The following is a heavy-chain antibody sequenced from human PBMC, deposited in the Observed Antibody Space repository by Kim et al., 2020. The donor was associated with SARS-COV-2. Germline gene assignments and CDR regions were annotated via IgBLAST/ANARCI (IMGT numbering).Heavy chain of an antibody. D-gene: IGHD6-13*01. J-gene: IGHJ4*02. Sequence: QGFTGRFVFSLDTSVSTAYLQISSLKAEDTAVYYCARGHSSSWYGFSFDYWGQGTLVTVSS. V-gene: IGHV7-4-1*02. CDR3: ARGHSSSWYGFSFDY.